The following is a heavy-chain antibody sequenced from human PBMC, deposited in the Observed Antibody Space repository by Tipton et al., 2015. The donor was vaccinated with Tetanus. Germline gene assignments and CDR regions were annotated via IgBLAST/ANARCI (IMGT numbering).Heavy chain of an antibody. CDR3: ASGSTLDY. V-gene: IGHV3-21*01. Sequence: SLRLSCEVSGFTFSLYSMNWVRQAPGKGLEWVSSISSTSTYISYADSVKGRFTISRDNAKNSVFLQMNSLTAADTAVYYCASGSTLDYWGQGTLVTVSS. D-gene: IGHD1-1*01. CDR1: GFTFSLYS. J-gene: IGHJ4*02. CDR2: ISSTSTYI.